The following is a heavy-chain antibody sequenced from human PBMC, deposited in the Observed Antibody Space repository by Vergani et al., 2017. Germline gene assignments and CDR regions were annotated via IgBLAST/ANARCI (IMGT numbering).Heavy chain of an antibody. J-gene: IGHJ4*02. V-gene: IGHV1-69*04. CDR2: IIPILGIA. Sequence: QVQLVQSGAEVKKPGSPVKVSCKVSGGTFSSYAISWVRQAPGQGLEWMGRIIPILGIANYAQKFQGRVTITADKSTSTAYMELSSLRSEDTAVYYCARDTGVYGDYDYWGQGTLVTVSS. CDR1: GGTFSSYA. CDR3: ARDTGVYGDYDY. D-gene: IGHD4-17*01.